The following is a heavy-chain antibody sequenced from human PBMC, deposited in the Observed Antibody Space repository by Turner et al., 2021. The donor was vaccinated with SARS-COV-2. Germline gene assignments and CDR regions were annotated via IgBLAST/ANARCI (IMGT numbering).Heavy chain of an antibody. CDR3: TTVTYFYDSSDYSNDAFDI. CDR2: IKSNTDDGTT. J-gene: IGHJ3*02. D-gene: IGHD3-22*01. Sequence: DVQLVESCGGLLNPGWSLRLSCAASRFTLFNAWMSWVRQAPGKGLEWVGRIKSNTDDGTTDYAAPVQGRFTISRDDSKNTLYLQKNSLKTEDTAVYYCTTVTYFYDSSDYSNDAFDIWGQGTMVTVSS. CDR1: RFTLFNAW. V-gene: IGHV3-15*01.